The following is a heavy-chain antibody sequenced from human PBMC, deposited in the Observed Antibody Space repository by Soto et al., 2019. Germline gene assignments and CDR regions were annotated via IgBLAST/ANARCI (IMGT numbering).Heavy chain of an antibody. CDR3: ARGAVPTVIFDY. V-gene: IGHV4-59*01. D-gene: IGHD1-1*01. J-gene: IGHJ4*02. CDR2: IYYSGST. CDR1: GGSISSYY. Sequence: QVQLQESGPGLVKPSETLSLTCTVSGGSISSYYWSWIRQPPGKGLEWIGYIYYSGSTNYNPSLKSRVTISVDTSKNQFALKLSSVTAADTAVYYCARGAVPTVIFDYWGQGTLVTVSS.